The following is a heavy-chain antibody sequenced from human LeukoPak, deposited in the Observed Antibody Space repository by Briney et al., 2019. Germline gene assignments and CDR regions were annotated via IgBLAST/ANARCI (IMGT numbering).Heavy chain of an antibody. V-gene: IGHV1-69*05. J-gene: IGHJ4*02. Sequence: SVKLSCKASGATFSSYAISWVRQAPGQRREWMGGIIPIFGTATYAQKFQGRVTITTDESTSTAYMELSSLRSEDTAVYYCARHSEMRYSRHFDYWGQGTLVTVSS. CDR2: IIPIFGTA. CDR1: GATFSSYA. CDR3: ARHSEMRYSRHFDY. D-gene: IGHD5-18*01.